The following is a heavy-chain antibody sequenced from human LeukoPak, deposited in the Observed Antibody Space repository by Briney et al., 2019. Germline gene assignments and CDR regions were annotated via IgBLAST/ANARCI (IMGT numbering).Heavy chain of an antibody. Sequence: ASVKVSCKASGYTFTSYSISWVRQAPGQGLEWMGWISAYNGNTNYAQKLQGRVTMTTDTSTSTAYMELRSLRSDDTAVYYCASVFSEGYYFDYWGQGTLVTVSS. V-gene: IGHV1-18*01. CDR1: GYTFTSYS. CDR2: ISAYNGNT. J-gene: IGHJ4*02. CDR3: ASVFSEGYYFDY. D-gene: IGHD1-26*01.